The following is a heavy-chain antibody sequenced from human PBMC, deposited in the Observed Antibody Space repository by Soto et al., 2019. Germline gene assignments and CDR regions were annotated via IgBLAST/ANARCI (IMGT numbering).Heavy chain of an antibody. J-gene: IGHJ6*02. CDR1: GFTFDDYA. CDR3: AKDLSGLEYYGMDV. V-gene: IGHV3-9*01. Sequence: EVQLVESGGGLVQPGRSLRLSCAASGFTFDDYAMHWVRQAPGKGLEWVSGISWNSGSIGYADSVKGRFTISRDNAKNSLYLQMNSLRAEDTALYYCAKDLSGLEYYGMDVWGQGTTVTVSS. D-gene: IGHD6-19*01. CDR2: ISWNSGSI.